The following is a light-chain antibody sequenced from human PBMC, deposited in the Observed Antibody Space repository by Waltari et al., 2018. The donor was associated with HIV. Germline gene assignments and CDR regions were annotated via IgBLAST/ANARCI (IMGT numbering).Light chain of an antibody. J-gene: IGKJ2*01. Sequence: EIVLTQSPATLSLSRGERATLSCRASQSVSSYLAWYQQKPGQAPRLLIYDASNRATGIPARFSGSGSGTDFTLTISSLEPEDFAVYYCQQRSNWPPYTFGQGTKLEIK. V-gene: IGKV3-11*01. CDR3: QQRSNWPPYT. CDR1: QSVSSY. CDR2: DAS.